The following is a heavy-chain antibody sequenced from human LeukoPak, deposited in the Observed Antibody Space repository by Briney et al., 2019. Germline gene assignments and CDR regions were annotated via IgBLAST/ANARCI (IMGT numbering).Heavy chain of an antibody. CDR2: IKQDGSEK. Sequence: GGSLRLSCAASGFTFSSYWMSWVRQAPGKGLEWVANIKQDGSEKYYVDSVKGRFTISRDNAKNSLYLQMNSLRAEDTAVYYCARTPYYDYVWGSYRLIYYYYYYMDVWGKGTTVTVSS. CDR1: GFTFSSYW. V-gene: IGHV3-7*01. D-gene: IGHD3-16*02. CDR3: ARTPYYDYVWGSYRLIYYYYYYMDV. J-gene: IGHJ6*03.